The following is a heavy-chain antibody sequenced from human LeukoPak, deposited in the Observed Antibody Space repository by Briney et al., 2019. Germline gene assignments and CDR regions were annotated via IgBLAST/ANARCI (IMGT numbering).Heavy chain of an antibody. CDR1: GGTFSSYA. D-gene: IGHD3-10*01. CDR3: ARPRVVRGGDDYGMDV. J-gene: IGHJ6*04. CDR2: IIPIFGTA. Sequence: ASVKVSCKASGGTFSSYAISWVRQAPGQGLEWMGGIIPIFGTANYAQKFQGRVTITADESTSTAYMELSSLRSEDTAVYYCARPRVVRGGDDYGMDVWGKGTTVTVSS. V-gene: IGHV1-69*13.